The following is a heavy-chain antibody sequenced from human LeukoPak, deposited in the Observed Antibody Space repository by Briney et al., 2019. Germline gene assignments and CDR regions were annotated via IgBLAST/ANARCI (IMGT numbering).Heavy chain of an antibody. CDR1: GYTFTSYG. J-gene: IGHJ4*02. Sequence: GASVKVSCKASGYTFTSYGISWVRQAPGQGLEWMGWISAYNGNTNYARKLQGRVTMTTDTSTSTAYMELRSLRSDDTAVYYCARAVVAATAYYFDYWGQGTLVTVSS. CDR3: ARAVVAATAYYFDY. V-gene: IGHV1-18*01. D-gene: IGHD2-15*01. CDR2: ISAYNGNT.